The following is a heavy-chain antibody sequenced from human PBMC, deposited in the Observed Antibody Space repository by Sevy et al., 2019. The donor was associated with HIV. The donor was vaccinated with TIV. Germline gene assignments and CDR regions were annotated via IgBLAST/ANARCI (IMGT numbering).Heavy chain of an antibody. CDR3: ARPRANYVDHYFFYAMDV. J-gene: IGHJ6*02. Sequence: GGSLRLSCAASGFALSNYYAMHWVRQAPGKGLEWVALISYDGSDKYYADSVKGRFTISRDNFKNTLYLQMNSLTTEDTAVYYCARPRANYVDHYFFYAMDVWGQGITVTVSS. CDR2: ISYDGSDK. D-gene: IGHD4-17*01. V-gene: IGHV3-30-3*01. CDR1: GFALSNYYA.